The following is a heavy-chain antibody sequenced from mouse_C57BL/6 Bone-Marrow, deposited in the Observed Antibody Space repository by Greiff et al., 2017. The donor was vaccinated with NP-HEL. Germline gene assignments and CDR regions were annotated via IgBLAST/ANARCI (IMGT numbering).Heavy chain of an antibody. J-gene: IGHJ1*03. CDR1: GFTFSSYG. Sequence: EVQLVESGGDLVKPGGSLKLSCAASGFTFSSYGMSWVRQTPDKRLEWVATISSGGSYTYYPDSVKGRFTISRDNAKNTLYLQMSSLKSEDTAMYYCARPSYGNYWYFDVWGTGTTVTVSS. V-gene: IGHV5-6*01. D-gene: IGHD2-10*01. CDR3: ARPSYGNYWYFDV. CDR2: ISSGGSYT.